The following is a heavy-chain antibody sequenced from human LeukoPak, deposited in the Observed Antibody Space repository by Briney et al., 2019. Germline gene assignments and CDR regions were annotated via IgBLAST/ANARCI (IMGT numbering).Heavy chain of an antibody. CDR3: ARVAFGGYSYGYVDF. J-gene: IGHJ4*02. CDR1: GGSISDSNYF. Sequence: SETLSLTCTVSGGSISDSNYFWDWIRQPPGKGLECIGSIYYTGTTYYNPSLKSRVIISVDTSKNQFSLRLSSVTATDTAVYYCARVAFGGYSYGYVDFWGQGTLVTVSS. D-gene: IGHD5-18*01. CDR2: IYYTGTT. V-gene: IGHV4-39*01.